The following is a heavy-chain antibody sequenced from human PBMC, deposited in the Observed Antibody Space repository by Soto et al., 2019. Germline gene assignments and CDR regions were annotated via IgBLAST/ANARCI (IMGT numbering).Heavy chain of an antibody. CDR3: ARGGGYCTPTSCAIDS. D-gene: IGHD2-8*01. Sequence: SLRLSCVASRFSFSSYEMSWVRQAAGKGLEWVSRVSLTGDRTNYAGSVKGRFTVSRDNFKNTLYLEMDSLRPEDTAIYYCARGGGYCTPTSCAIDSWGRGTPVTVSS. V-gene: IGHV3-23*01. J-gene: IGHJ4*02. CDR2: VSLTGDRT. CDR1: RFSFSSYE.